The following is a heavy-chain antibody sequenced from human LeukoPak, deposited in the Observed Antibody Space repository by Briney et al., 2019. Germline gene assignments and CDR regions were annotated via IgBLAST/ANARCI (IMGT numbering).Heavy chain of an antibody. Sequence: SETLSLTCAVYGGSFSGYYWSWIRQPPGKGLEWIGEINHSGSTNYNPSLKSRVTISVDTSKNQFSLKLSSVTAADTAVYYCARRGAVVVATTRFDPWGQGTLVTVSS. CDR1: GGSFSGYY. J-gene: IGHJ5*02. V-gene: IGHV4-34*01. CDR3: ARRGAVVVATTRFDP. CDR2: INHSGST. D-gene: IGHD2-15*01.